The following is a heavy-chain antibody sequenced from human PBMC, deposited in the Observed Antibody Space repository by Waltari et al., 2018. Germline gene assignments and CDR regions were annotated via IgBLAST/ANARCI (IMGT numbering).Heavy chain of an antibody. V-gene: IGHV4-61*02. D-gene: IGHD5-18*01. CDR2: IYTSGSS. J-gene: IGHJ4*02. CDR3: ASGGGYTNGYDY. Sequence: QVLLQESGPGLVKPLQTLSLTCTVSSGSTSSAAYSWSWIRLPAGKGLEWIGRIYTSGSSNYYNPSLKSRVSISLDTSKNQFYLRLNSVTAADTAIYYCASGGGYTNGYDYWGQGTLVTVSS. CDR1: SGSTSSAAYS.